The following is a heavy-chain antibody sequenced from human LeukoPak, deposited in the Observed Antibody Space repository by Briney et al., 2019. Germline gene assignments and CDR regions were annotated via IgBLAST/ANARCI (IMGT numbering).Heavy chain of an antibody. V-gene: IGHV3-53*01. CDR1: GFSVSSNY. J-gene: IGHJ4*02. CDR2: IYSGGT. Sequence: PGGSLRLSCAASGFSVSSNYMSWVRQAPGKGLEWVSVIYSGGTYYADSVKGRFTISRDNAKNSLYLQMNSLRAEDTAVYYCARDGDGDYPYYFDYWGQGTLVTVSS. CDR3: ARDGDGDYPYYFDY. D-gene: IGHD4-17*01.